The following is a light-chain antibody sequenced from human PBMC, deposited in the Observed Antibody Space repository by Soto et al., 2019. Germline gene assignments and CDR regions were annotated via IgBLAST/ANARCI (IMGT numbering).Light chain of an antibody. J-gene: IGKJ4*01. CDR2: GAS. V-gene: IGKV3-20*01. CDR1: QSVTSSY. Sequence: EIVLTQSPGTLSLSPGERATLSCRASQSVTSSYLAWDQQKPGQAPRLLLYGASSRATGIPDRFSGSGSGTDSALTISRLEPEDFAVYYCQQYGSSPLTFGGGTKVEIK. CDR3: QQYGSSPLT.